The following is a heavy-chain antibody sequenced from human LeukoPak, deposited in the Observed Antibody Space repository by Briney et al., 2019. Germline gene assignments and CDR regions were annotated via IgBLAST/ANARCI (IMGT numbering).Heavy chain of an antibody. CDR1: GVSISSDKYY. CDR3: ATPYCGTISCLDVFDI. CDR2: MYYSGST. J-gene: IGHJ3*02. D-gene: IGHD2-21*01. Sequence: SQTLSLTCTVSGVSISSDKYYWSWIRQRPGKGLEWIGYMYYSGSTSYNPSLKSRVSISVDTSKSQFSLKLSSVTAADTAVYYCATPYCGTISCLDVFDIWGQGTMVTVSP. V-gene: IGHV4-31*03.